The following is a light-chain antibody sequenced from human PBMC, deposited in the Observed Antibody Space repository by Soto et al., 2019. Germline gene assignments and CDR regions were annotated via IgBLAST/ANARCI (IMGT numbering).Light chain of an antibody. CDR1: QSVSSY. CDR3: QQRSNWPT. J-gene: IGKJ4*01. V-gene: IGKV3-11*01. CDR2: DAS. Sequence: EIVLTQSPATLSLSPGERATLSCRASQSVSSYLAWYQQKPGQAPRLLIYDASNRATGIPARFSGSGSGTDFNLTISSLEPEDFAVYYCQQRSNWPTLGGGTKVAIK.